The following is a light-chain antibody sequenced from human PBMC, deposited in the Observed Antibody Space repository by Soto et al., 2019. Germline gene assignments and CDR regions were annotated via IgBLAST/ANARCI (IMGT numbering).Light chain of an antibody. CDR2: GAS. CDR3: HQYGTSPFT. J-gene: IGKJ4*01. V-gene: IGKV3-20*01. Sequence: EIVLTQSPATLSLSPGERATLSCRASQSVSSSFLAWYQQKPGQAPRLLIYGASSRATGIPDRFSGSGSGTEFTLAISRLEPEDFAVYYCHQYGTSPFTFGGGTKVDIK. CDR1: QSVSSSF.